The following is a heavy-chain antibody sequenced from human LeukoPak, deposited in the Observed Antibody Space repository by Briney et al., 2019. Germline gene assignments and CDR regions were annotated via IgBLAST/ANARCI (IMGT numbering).Heavy chain of an antibody. D-gene: IGHD3-10*01. Sequence: GGSLRLSCAASGFTFSSYSMNWVRQAPGKGLEWVSSISSSSSYRYYADSVKGRFTISRDNAKNSLYLQMNSLRAEDTAVYYCARGRVLYGSGSYYNGYVDYWGQGTLVTVSS. J-gene: IGHJ4*02. CDR3: ARGRVLYGSGSYYNGYVDY. CDR2: ISSSSSYR. V-gene: IGHV3-21*01. CDR1: GFTFSSYS.